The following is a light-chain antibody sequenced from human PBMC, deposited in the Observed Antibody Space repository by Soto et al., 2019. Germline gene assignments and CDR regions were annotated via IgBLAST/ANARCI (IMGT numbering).Light chain of an antibody. V-gene: IGLV2-14*01. CDR2: DVS. CDR3: SSYTSSSTLYV. Sequence: QSVLTQPASVSGSPGQSITISCTGTSNDVGGYNYVSWYQQHPGKAPKLMIYDVSNRPSGVSNRFSGSKSGNTASLTISGLQAEDDADYYCSSYTSSSTLYVFGTGTKVTVL. CDR1: SNDVGGYNY. J-gene: IGLJ1*01.